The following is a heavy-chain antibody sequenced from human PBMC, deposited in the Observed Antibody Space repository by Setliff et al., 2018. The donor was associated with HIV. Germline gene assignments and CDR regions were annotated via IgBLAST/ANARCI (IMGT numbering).Heavy chain of an antibody. D-gene: IGHD5-12*01. Sequence: SGPTLVNPTQTLTLTCTFSGFSLSTSGVGVSWIRQPPGKALEWLALIYWNDDKRYSPSLKSRLTITKDTSKNQVVLTMTNMDPVDAATYYCAHRHPRGYSGYHFDYWGQGTLVTVSS. J-gene: IGHJ4*02. V-gene: IGHV2-5*01. CDR2: IYWNDDK. CDR1: GFSLSTSGVG. CDR3: AHRHPRGYSGYHFDY.